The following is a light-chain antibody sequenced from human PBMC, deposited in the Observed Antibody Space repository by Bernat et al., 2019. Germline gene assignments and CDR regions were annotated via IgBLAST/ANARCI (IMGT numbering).Light chain of an antibody. J-gene: IGLJ1*01. CDR3: SSYTSHLIGDV. Sequence: QSVLTQPASVSGSPGQSITISCTGTSSNVGGYNYVSWYQQRPGKAPKLMIYGVSNRPSGVANRFSGSKSGNTASLTISRLQDEEEADYYCSSYTSHLIGDVFGAGTKLTVL. V-gene: IGLV2-14*01. CDR2: GVS. CDR1: SSNVGGYNY.